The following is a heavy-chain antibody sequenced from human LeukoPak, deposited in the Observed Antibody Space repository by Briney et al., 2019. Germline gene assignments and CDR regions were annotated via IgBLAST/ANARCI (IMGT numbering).Heavy chain of an antibody. D-gene: IGHD1-26*01. CDR3: ARGRDLLPTPDFDY. Sequence: GGSLRLSCAASGFTVSSSYMNWVRKAPGQGLEWDSVIYSGGSTYYADSVKGRFTISRDNSKNTLYLQMNSLRAEDTAVYYCARGRDLLPTPDFDYWGQGTLVTVSS. CDR2: IYSGGST. V-gene: IGHV3-53*01. J-gene: IGHJ4*02. CDR1: GFTVSSSY.